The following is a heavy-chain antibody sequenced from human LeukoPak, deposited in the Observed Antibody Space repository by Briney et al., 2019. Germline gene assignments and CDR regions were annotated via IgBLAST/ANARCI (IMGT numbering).Heavy chain of an antibody. J-gene: IGHJ4*02. CDR2: FDPEDGET. Sequence: ASVEVSCKVSGYTLTELSMHWVRQAPGKGLEWMGGFDPEDGETIYAQKFQGRVTMTEDTSTDTAYMELSSLRSEDTAVYYCATTVVTPAVFDYWGQGTLVTVSS. CDR1: GYTLTELS. CDR3: ATTVVTPAVFDY. V-gene: IGHV1-24*01. D-gene: IGHD4-23*01.